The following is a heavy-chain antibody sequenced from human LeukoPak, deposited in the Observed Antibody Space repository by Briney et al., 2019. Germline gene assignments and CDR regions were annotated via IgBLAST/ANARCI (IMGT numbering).Heavy chain of an antibody. CDR1: GYTFTSYD. Sequence: VASVKVSCKASGYTFTSYDINWVRQATGQGLEWMGWMNPNSGNTGHAQKFQGRVTMTRHTSTSTAYMELSSLRSEDTAVYYCARTYGDLDYWGQGTLVTVSS. J-gene: IGHJ4*02. V-gene: IGHV1-8*01. CDR2: MNPNSGNT. D-gene: IGHD4-17*01. CDR3: ARTYGDLDY.